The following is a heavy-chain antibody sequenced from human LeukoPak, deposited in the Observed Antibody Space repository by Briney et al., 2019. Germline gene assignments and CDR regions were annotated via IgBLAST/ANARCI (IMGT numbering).Heavy chain of an antibody. D-gene: IGHD1-26*01. Sequence: GGSLRLSCAASGFTFSSYAMHWVRQAPGKGLEWVAVISYDGSNKYYADSVKGRFTISRDNSKNTLYLQMNRLRAEDTAVYYCARDGAGGSYSVYYYGMDVWGEGTTVTVSS. CDR1: GFTFSSYA. CDR2: ISYDGSNK. CDR3: ARDGAGGSYSVYYYGMDV. J-gene: IGHJ6*04. V-gene: IGHV3-30-3*01.